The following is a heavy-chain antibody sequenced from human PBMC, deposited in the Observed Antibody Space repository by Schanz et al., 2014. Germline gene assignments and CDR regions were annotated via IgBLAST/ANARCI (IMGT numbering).Heavy chain of an antibody. CDR1: GFTFSTFA. J-gene: IGHJ4*02. V-gene: IGHV3-64D*08. Sequence: EVQLVESGGDLVQPGGSLRLSCSASGFTFSTFAMHWVRQAPGKGLEYISAISNNGDSTYYADSVKGRFTISRDNSKNTLYLQLGSLSAEDTAVYYCARGGFGEVSYFDYWGQGTLVNVSS. CDR3: ARGGFGEVSYFDY. CDR2: ISNNGDST. D-gene: IGHD3-10*01.